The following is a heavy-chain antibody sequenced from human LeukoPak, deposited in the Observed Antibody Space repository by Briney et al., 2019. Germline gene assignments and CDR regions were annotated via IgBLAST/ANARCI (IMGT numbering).Heavy chain of an antibody. CDR2: IIDTGST. CDR3: ARGLASGYPPIPFDY. Sequence: PSETLSLTCVVYGESFSGYYWTWIRQPPGKGLEWIGEIIDTGSTKYNSSLKSRVTISVDTSKNEFSLNLTSVTAADTAIYYCARGLASGYPPIPFDYWGQGTLVTVSS. CDR1: GESFSGYY. V-gene: IGHV4-34*12. J-gene: IGHJ4*02. D-gene: IGHD3-3*01.